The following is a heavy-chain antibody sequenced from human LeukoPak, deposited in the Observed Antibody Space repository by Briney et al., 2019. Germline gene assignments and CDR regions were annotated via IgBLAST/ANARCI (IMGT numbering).Heavy chain of an antibody. J-gene: IGHJ6*02. D-gene: IGHD6-25*01. CDR1: GFTFSNYA. Sequence: GGSLRLSCAASGFTFSNYAMHWVRQAPGKGPEWLAVISYDGSDKYYADSVKGRFTISRDNSKNTLFLQMNSLRADDTTVYYCARGSAGRYYYYFYGMDVWGQGTTVTVSS. V-gene: IGHV3-30-3*01. CDR2: ISYDGSDK. CDR3: ARGSAGRYYYYFYGMDV.